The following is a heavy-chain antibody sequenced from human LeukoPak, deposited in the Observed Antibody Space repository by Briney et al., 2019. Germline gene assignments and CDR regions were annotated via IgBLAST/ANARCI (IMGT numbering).Heavy chain of an antibody. CDR2: ISSSSSYI. V-gene: IGHV3-21*04. J-gene: IGHJ4*02. CDR3: AKARRFDYYDALDY. CDR1: GFTFSSYS. Sequence: GGSLRLSCAASGFTFSSYSMNWVRQAPGKGLEWVSSISSSSSYIYYADSVKGRFTISRVNAKNSLYLQMNSLRAEDTALYYCAKARRFDYYDALDYWGQGTLVTVSS. D-gene: IGHD3-22*01.